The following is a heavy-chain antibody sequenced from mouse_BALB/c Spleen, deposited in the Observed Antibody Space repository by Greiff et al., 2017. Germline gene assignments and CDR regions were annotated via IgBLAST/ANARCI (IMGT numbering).Heavy chain of an antibody. CDR2: INPYNGDT. CDR3: ARGGYRYDDYFDY. CDR1: GYSFTGYF. D-gene: IGHD2-14*01. Sequence: EVQLQESGPELVKPGASVKISCKASGYSFTGYFMNWVMQSHGKSLEWIGRINPYNGDTFYNQKFKGKATLTVDKSSSTAHMELRSLASEDSAVYYCARGGYRYDDYFDYWGQGTTLTVSS. V-gene: IGHV1-20*02. J-gene: IGHJ2*01.